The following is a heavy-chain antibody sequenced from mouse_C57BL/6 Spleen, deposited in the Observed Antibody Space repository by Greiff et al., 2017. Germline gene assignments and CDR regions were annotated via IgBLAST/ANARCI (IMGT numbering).Heavy chain of an antibody. Sequence: VQLQQSGAELVKPGASVKISCKASGYAFSSYWMNWVKQRPGKGLEWIGQIYPGDGDTNYNGKFKGKATLTADKSSSTAYMQLSSLTSEDSAVYFCARGGDHGEYFDYWGQGTTLTVSS. CDR2: IYPGDGDT. D-gene: IGHD3-3*01. CDR3: ARGGDHGEYFDY. V-gene: IGHV1-80*01. J-gene: IGHJ2*01. CDR1: GYAFSSYW.